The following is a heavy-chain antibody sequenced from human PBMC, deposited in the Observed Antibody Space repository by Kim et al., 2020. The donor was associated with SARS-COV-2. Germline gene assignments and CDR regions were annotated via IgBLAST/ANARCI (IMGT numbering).Heavy chain of an antibody. V-gene: IGHV3-33*06. CDR2: IWYDGSNK. J-gene: IGHJ3*02. D-gene: IGHD3-9*01. CDR1: GFTFSSYG. Sequence: GGSLRLSCAASGFTFSSYGMHWVRQAPGKGLEWVAVIWYDGSNKYYADSVKGRFTISRDNSKNTLYLQMNSLRAEDTAVYYCAKDDWGGLLDAFDIWGQGTLFTVSS. CDR3: AKDDWGGLLDAFDI.